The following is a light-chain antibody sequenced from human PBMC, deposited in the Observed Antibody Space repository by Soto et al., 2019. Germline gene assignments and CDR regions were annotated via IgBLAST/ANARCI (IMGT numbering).Light chain of an antibody. V-gene: IGKV1-5*01. J-gene: IGKJ1*01. CDR1: QSVNTW. Sequence: DIQMTQSPSTLTASVGDRVTITCRDSQSVNTWLAWYQQKPGKAPKLLIYDASTLESGVPSRFSGSGSGTEFTLTISSLQPDDFSTYYCQQYNSYWTFGQGTKVEIK. CDR2: DAS. CDR3: QQYNSYWT.